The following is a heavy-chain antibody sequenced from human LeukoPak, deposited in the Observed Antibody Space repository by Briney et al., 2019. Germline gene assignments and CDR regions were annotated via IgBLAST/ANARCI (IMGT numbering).Heavy chain of an antibody. CDR3: ARPSRDGYRYTFDY. CDR2: IYNSGST. CDR1: RGSIGSYY. Sequence: PSETLSLTCTVSRGSIGSYYWSWIRQPPGKGLEWIGYIYNSGSTNYSPSLKSRVTISVDTPKNQFSLKLSSVTAADTAVYYCARPSRDGYRYTFDYWGQGILVTVSS. J-gene: IGHJ4*02. D-gene: IGHD5-24*01. V-gene: IGHV4-59*01.